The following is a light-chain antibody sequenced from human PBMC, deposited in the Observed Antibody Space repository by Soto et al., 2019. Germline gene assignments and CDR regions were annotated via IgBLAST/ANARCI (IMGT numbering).Light chain of an antibody. CDR1: SSNIGAGYD. CDR3: QSYDSSLSGWV. V-gene: IGLV1-40*01. J-gene: IGLJ3*02. CDR2: GNF. Sequence: QSVLTQPPSVSGAPGQGVTISCTGSSSNIGAGYDVHWYQQLPGTAPKLLIYGNFNRPSGVPDRFSGSKSGTSASLAITGLQADDESDYYCQSYDSSLSGWVFGGGTKVTVL.